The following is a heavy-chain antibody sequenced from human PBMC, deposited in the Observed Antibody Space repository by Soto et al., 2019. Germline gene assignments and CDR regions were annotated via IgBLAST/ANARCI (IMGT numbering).Heavy chain of an antibody. Sequence: QVQLVQSGAEVKKPGSSVKVSCKASGGTFSSYAISWVRQAPGQGLEWMGGIIPIFGTANYAQKFQGRVTMTGDKSRSTAKRGRSGLGSEDTALYSCARGPDIVVVPAPIKGVPSWSARWGQGPLVTVS. D-gene: IGHD2-2*02. CDR3: ARGPDIVVVPAPIKGVPSWSAR. V-gene: IGHV1-69*06. CDR1: GGTFSSYA. CDR2: IIPIFGTA. J-gene: IGHJ5*02.